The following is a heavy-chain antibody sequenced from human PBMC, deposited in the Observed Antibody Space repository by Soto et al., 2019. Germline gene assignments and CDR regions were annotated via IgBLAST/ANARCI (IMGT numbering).Heavy chain of an antibody. J-gene: IGHJ4*02. D-gene: IGHD3-3*01. CDR2: IYYSGST. CDR3: ARGLRFLQWTEYYFDY. V-gene: IGHV4-31*03. CDR1: GGSISSGGYY. Sequence: PSETLSLTCTVSGGSISSGGYYWSWIRQHPGKGLEWIGYIYYSGSTYYNPSLKSRVTISVDTSKNQFSLKLSSVTAADTAVYYCARGLRFLQWTEYYFDYWGQGILVTFSS.